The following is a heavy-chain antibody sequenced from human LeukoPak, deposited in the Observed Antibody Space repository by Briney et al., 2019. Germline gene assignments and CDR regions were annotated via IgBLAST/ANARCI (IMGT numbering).Heavy chain of an antibody. CDR1: GGSISSYY. J-gene: IGHJ3*02. CDR2: IYYSGST. D-gene: IGHD6-13*01. CDR3: ARDVGYSSSWYYAFDI. Sequence: SETLSLTCTFSGGSISSYYWSWIRQPPGKGLEWIGYIYYSGSTNYNPSLRSRVTISVDTSKNQFSLKLSSVTAADTAVYYCARDVGYSSSWYYAFDIWGQGTMVTVSS. V-gene: IGHV4-59*01.